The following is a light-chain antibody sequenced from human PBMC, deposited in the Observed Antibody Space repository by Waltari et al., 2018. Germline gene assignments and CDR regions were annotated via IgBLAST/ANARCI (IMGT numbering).Light chain of an antibody. CDR3: QTWDSSLVV. Sequence: SYDLTQPPSVSVSPGQTVTISCSGHNLGNKYVSWYQQKVGQAPLLVVYARARRPSGSPERFSGSNSDTTATLTISGTQAIDEADYYCQTWDSSLVVFGGGTKLTVL. CDR1: NLGNKY. CDR2: ARA. V-gene: IGLV3-1*01. J-gene: IGLJ2*01.